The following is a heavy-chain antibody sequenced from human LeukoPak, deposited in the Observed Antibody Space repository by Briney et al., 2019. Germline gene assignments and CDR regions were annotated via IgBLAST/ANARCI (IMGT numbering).Heavy chain of an antibody. D-gene: IGHD1-26*01. V-gene: IGHV4-34*01. CDR3: ANTTPFDY. CDR1: GGSFSGYY. CDR2: INHSGST. J-gene: IGHJ4*02. Sequence: PSETLSLTCAVYGGSFSGYYWSWIRQPPGKGLEWIGEINHSGSTNYNPSLKSRVTISVDTSKNQFSLKLSSVTAADTAVYYCANTTPFDYWGQATLVTVSS.